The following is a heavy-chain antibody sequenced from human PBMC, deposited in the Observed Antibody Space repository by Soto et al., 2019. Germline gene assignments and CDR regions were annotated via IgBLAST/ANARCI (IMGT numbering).Heavy chain of an antibody. D-gene: IGHD3-3*01. Sequence: PSETLSLTCTVSGGSISSSSYYWGWIRQPPGKGLEWIGSIYYSGSTYYNPSLKSRVTISVDTSKNQFSLKLSSVTAADTAVYYCARRSIFGVVLDYWGQGTLVTVSS. CDR1: GGSISSSSYY. CDR2: IYYSGST. J-gene: IGHJ4*02. V-gene: IGHV4-39*01. CDR3: ARRSIFGVVLDY.